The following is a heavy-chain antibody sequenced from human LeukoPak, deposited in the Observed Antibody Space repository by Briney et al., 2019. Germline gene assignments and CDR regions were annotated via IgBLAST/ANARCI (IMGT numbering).Heavy chain of an antibody. Sequence: GGSLRLSCAASGFTFSSYSMNWVRQAPGKGLEWVSSISSSSTYIYYADSVKGRFTISRDKAKNSLYIQMNSLRAEDTAVYYCARDLTTVTTAVFAYWGQGTLVTVSS. D-gene: IGHD4-11*01. CDR2: ISSSSTYI. CDR1: GFTFSSYS. V-gene: IGHV3-21*06. CDR3: ARDLTTVTTAVFAY. J-gene: IGHJ4*02.